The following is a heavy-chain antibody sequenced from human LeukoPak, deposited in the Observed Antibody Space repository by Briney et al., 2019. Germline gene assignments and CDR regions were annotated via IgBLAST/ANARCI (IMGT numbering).Heavy chain of an antibody. CDR2: ISAYNGNT. V-gene: IGHV1-18*01. CDR1: GYTFTSYG. Sequence: GASVKVSCKASGYTFTSYGISWVRQAPGQGLEGMGWISAYNGNTNYAQKLQGRVTMTTDTSTSTAYMELRSLRSDDTAVYYCVRGGGGWYARNWFDPWGQGTLVTVSS. CDR3: VRGGGGWYARNWFDP. J-gene: IGHJ5*02. D-gene: IGHD6-19*01.